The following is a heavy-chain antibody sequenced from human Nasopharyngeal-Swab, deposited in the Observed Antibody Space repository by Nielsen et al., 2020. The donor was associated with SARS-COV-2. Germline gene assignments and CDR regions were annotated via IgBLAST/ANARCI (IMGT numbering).Heavy chain of an antibody. CDR2: ISSSSSYT. CDR3: ARGRAMIVVVDPYGMDV. Sequence: RQAPGKGLEWVSYISSSSSYTNYADSVKGRFTISRDNAKNSLYLQMNSLRAEDTAVYYCARGRAMIVVVDPYGMDVWGQGTTVTVSS. D-gene: IGHD3-22*01. V-gene: IGHV3-11*06. J-gene: IGHJ6*02.